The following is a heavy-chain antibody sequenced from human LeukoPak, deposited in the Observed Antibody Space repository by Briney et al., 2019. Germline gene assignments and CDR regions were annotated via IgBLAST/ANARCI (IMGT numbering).Heavy chain of an antibody. Sequence: GASVKVSCKASGYTFSDYYIHWVRQAPGQGXEWMGWINPHSGGTNSAQKFQGRVTMTRDTSISTAYMELNNLRSDDAAVYYCMRSVGSTNWYAYWGQGTHVIVSS. J-gene: IGHJ5*01. D-gene: IGHD2-15*01. CDR2: INPHSGGT. V-gene: IGHV1-2*02. CDR3: MRSVGSTNWYAY. CDR1: GYTFSDYY.